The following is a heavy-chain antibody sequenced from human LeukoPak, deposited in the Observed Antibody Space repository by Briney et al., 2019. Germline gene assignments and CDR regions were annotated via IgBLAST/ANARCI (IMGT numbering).Heavy chain of an antibody. D-gene: IGHD3-10*02. CDR3: ARARFDLRWFDP. Sequence: ASVKVSCKAFGGTFSSYAISWVRQAPGQGLEWMGGIIPIFGTANYAQKFQGRVTITTDESTSTAYMELSSLRSEDTAVYYCARARFDLRWFDPWGQGTLVTVSS. CDR1: GGTFSSYA. V-gene: IGHV1-69*05. CDR2: IIPIFGTA. J-gene: IGHJ5*02.